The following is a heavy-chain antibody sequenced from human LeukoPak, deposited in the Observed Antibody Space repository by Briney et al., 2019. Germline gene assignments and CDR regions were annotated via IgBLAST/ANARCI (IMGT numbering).Heavy chain of an antibody. CDR3: ARGGAQGYYYGLDV. V-gene: IGHV4-4*07. CDR2: IYTSGTT. J-gene: IGHJ6*02. Sequence: SETLSLTCTVSGGSIRGFYWSWVRQPAGKSLEWIGRIYTSGTTNYSPSLKSRLTVSIDTFKNQFSLRLSSVTAADTAVYYCARGGAQGYYYGLDVWGQGTTVIVSS. CDR1: GGSIRGFY.